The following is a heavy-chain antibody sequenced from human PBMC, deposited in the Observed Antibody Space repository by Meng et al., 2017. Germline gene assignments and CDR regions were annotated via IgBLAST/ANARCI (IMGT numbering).Heavy chain of an antibody. V-gene: IGHV4-4*03. CDR1: GGSISSSNG. Sequence: QESGPGLVKPPGPLAPTGAVSGGSISSSNGWSWFRQPPGKGLEWIGEIYHSGSTNYNPSLKSRVTISVDKSKNQFSLKLSSVTAADTAVYYCARAGVGYYDSSGPYSYWGQGTLVTVSS. J-gene: IGHJ4*02. D-gene: IGHD3-22*01. CDR2: IYHSGST. CDR3: ARAGVGYYDSSGPYSY.